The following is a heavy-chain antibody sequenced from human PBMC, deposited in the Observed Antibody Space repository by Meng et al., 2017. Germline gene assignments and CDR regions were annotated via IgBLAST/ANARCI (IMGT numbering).Heavy chain of an antibody. CDR3: ARVPTYYYDSSGYYLFDY. CDR2: INHSGST. V-gene: IGHV4-34*01. D-gene: IGHD3-22*01. J-gene: IGHJ4*02. CDR1: GGSFVGYY. Sequence: QVHLSQWVAGLLKPSQTLSLTCRVYGGSFVGYYWSWIRQPPGKGLEWIGEINHSGSTNYNPSLKSRVTISVDTSKNQFSLKLSSVIAADTAVYYCARVPTYYYDSSGYYLFDYWGQGTLVTVSS.